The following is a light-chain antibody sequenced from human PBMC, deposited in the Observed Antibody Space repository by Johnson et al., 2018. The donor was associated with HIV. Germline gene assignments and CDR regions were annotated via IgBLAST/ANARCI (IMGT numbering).Light chain of an antibody. J-gene: IGLJ1*01. CDR2: DNN. CDR3: GTWESSLSAGYV. Sequence: QSILTQPPSVSAAPGQTVTISCSGSSSNVGSSFVSWYRQVPGTAPKLLIYDNNKRPSGIPGRFSGSKSGPSATLGITGLQTGDEAYYYCGTWESSLSAGYVFGTGTKVTVL. CDR1: SSNVGSSF. V-gene: IGLV1-51*01.